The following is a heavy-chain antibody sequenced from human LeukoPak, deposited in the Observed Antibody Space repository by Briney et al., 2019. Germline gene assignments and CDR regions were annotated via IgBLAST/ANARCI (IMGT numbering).Heavy chain of an antibody. Sequence: PGGSLRLSCAASGFTFSSYWMHWVRQAPGKGLVWVSRINSDGSSTSYADSVKGRFTISRDNAKNTLNLQMSSLRVEDTAVYYCAREKGGGGSGWPIDYWGQGTLVTVSS. CDR3: AREKGGGGSGWPIDY. J-gene: IGHJ4*02. CDR1: GFTFSSYW. V-gene: IGHV3-74*01. CDR2: INSDGSST. D-gene: IGHD6-19*01.